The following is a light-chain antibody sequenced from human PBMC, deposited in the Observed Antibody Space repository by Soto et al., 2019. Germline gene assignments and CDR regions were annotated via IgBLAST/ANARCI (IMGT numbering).Light chain of an antibody. V-gene: IGKV3-15*01. CDR3: QKYNNWPPLT. CDR1: QSVSSN. CDR2: GAS. J-gene: IGKJ4*01. Sequence: EIVMTQSPATLSVSPGERATFSCRASQSVSSNLAWYQQKPGQAPRLLIYGASTRATGIPARFSGIGSGTECTITISSLQSADFAVYYCQKYNNWPPLTCGGGTKVEIK.